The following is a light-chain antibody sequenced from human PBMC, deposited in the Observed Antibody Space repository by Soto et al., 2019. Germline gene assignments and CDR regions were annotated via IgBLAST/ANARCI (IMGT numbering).Light chain of an antibody. CDR3: SSYAGSNRGYV. J-gene: IGLJ1*01. CDR2: EVS. Sequence: QSALTQPPSASGSPGQSVTISCTGTSSDVGSYRFVSWYQQHPGKAPKLLIYEVSKRPSGVPDRFSASTSGNTASLTVSGLQADDEADYYCSSYAGSNRGYVFGTGTQLTVL. V-gene: IGLV2-8*01. CDR1: SSDVGSYRF.